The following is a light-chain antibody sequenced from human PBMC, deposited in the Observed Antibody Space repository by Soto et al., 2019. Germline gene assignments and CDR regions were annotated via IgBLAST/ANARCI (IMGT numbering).Light chain of an antibody. Sequence: DLQMTQSPSSLSASVGDRVTITCQASQDISNYLNWYQQKPGKAPKLLIYDASNLETGVPSRFSGSGSGTDFTFTISSLQPEDIATYYCQQYDNLPPFTFGPGPKVDIK. CDR2: DAS. CDR1: QDISNY. V-gene: IGKV1-33*01. CDR3: QQYDNLPPFT. J-gene: IGKJ3*01.